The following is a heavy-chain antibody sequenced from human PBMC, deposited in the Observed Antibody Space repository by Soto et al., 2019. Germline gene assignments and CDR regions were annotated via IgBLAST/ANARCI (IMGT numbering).Heavy chain of an antibody. J-gene: IGHJ6*02. CDR2: ISAYKGDT. D-gene: IGHD3-3*01. CDR1: GYMFTSYG. CDR3: AAATHHFAFWSAYPYYYYIMDV. V-gene: IGHV1-18*01. Sequence: GASVKVSCKASGYMFTSYGISWVRLAPGQGLEWMGWISAYKGDTKYAQILQGRVTMTTDTSTRTAYMELRSLTSDDTAVYYCAAATHHFAFWSAYPYYYYIMDVWGQGTTVTVSS.